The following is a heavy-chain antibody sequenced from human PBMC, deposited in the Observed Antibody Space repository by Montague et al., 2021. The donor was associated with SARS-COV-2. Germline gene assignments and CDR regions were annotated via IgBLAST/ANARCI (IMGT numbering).Heavy chain of an antibody. J-gene: IGHJ4*02. Sequence: SLRLSCAASGFTFSSYSMNWVHQAPGKGLEWVSSISSSSSYIYYADSVKGRFTISRDNAKNSLCLQMNSLRAEDTAVYYCARDMYYDILTGYYTYWGQGTLVTVSS. V-gene: IGHV3-21*01. CDR3: ARDMYYDILTGYYTY. CDR2: ISSSSSYI. CDR1: GFTFSSYS. D-gene: IGHD3-9*01.